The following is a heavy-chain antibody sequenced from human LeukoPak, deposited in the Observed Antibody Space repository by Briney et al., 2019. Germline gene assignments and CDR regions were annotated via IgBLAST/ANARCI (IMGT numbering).Heavy chain of an antibody. J-gene: IGHJ4*02. CDR2: IKQDGSEK. D-gene: IGHD5-12*01. Sequence: ETGGSLRLSCAASGFTFSSYWMSWVRQAPGKGLEWVATIKQDGSEKYYVDSVKGRFTISRDNAKNSLYLQMNSLRAEDTAVYYCARAEDRVATIFDYWGQGTLVTVSS. V-gene: IGHV3-7*01. CDR1: GFTFSSYW. CDR3: ARAEDRVATIFDY.